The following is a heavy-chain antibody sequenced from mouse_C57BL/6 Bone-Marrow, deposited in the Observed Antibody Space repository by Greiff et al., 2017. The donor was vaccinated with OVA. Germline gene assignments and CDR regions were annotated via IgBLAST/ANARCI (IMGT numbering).Heavy chain of an antibody. V-gene: IGHV14-4*01. Sequence: EVQGVESGAELVRPGASVKLSCTASGFNIKDDYMHWVKQRPEQGLEWIGWIDPENGDTEYASKFQGKATITADTSSNTAYLQLSSLTSEDTAVYYCTTRVYYDYEKDWFAYWGQGTLVTVSA. D-gene: IGHD2-4*01. CDR1: GFNIKDDY. CDR2: IDPENGDT. CDR3: TTRVYYDYEKDWFAY. J-gene: IGHJ3*01.